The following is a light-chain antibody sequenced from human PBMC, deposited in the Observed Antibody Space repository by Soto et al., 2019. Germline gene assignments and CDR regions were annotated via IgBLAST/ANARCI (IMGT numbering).Light chain of an antibody. J-gene: IGLJ1*01. CDR2: DVS. Sequence: QSVLTQPASVSGSPGQSITISCTGTRSDVGGYNYVSWYQQHPGKAPKLMIYDVSNRPSGVSNRFSGSKSGNTASLTISGLQAEDEADYYCSSYTSSRTLDFGTGTKVTVL. V-gene: IGLV2-14*01. CDR1: RSDVGGYNY. CDR3: SSYTSSRTLD.